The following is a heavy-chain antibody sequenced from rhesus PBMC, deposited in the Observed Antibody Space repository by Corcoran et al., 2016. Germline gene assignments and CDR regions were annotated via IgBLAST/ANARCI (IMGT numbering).Heavy chain of an antibody. CDR2: LSGSGGST. V-gene: IGHV4-173*01. Sequence: QLQLQESGPGLVKPSETLSRTCAVSGGSISSNYWSWIRQPPGKGLGWIGRLSGSGGSTDYNPSLKSRVTISTDTSKNQFSLKLSSVTAADTAVYYCARGESGSWSARGYGLDSWGQGVVVTVSS. CDR1: GGSISSNY. CDR3: ARGESGSWSARGYGLDS. D-gene: IGHD6-25*01. J-gene: IGHJ6*01.